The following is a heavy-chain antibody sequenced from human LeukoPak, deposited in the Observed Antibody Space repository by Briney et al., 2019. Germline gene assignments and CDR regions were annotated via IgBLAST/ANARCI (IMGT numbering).Heavy chain of an antibody. J-gene: IGHJ6*03. D-gene: IGHD6-19*01. Sequence: ASVKVSCKASGYTFTSYYMHWVRQAPGQGLEWMGIINPSGGSTSYAQKFQGRVTMTRDVSTSTVYMELSSLRSEDTAVYYCARARAHSGSGWFYYYYYYYMDVWGKGTTVTVSS. CDR2: INPSGGST. V-gene: IGHV1-46*01. CDR3: ARARAHSGSGWFYYYYYYYMDV. CDR1: GYTFTSYY.